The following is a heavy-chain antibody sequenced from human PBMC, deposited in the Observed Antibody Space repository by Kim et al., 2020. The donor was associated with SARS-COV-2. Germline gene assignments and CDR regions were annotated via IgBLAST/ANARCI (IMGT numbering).Heavy chain of an antibody. Sequence: GGSLRLSCTASGFTFGDYAMSWVRQAPGKGLEWVGFIRSKAYGGTTEYAASVKGRFTISRDDSKSIAYLQMNSLKTEDTAVYYCTRDAPYYYGSGTYWRDYYYGMDVWAQGTTVTVSS. CDR3: TRDAPYYYGSGTYWRDYYYGMDV. D-gene: IGHD3-10*01. V-gene: IGHV3-49*04. CDR2: IRSKAYGGTT. J-gene: IGHJ6*02. CDR1: GFTFGDYA.